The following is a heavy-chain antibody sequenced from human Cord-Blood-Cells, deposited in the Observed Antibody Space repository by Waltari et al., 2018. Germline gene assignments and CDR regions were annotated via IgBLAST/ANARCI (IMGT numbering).Heavy chain of an antibody. V-gene: IGHV3-23*01. J-gene: IGHJ4*02. CDR1: GFTFSSYA. CDR2: ISGSGGST. CDR3: ARDPPYDSSGYDPFDY. D-gene: IGHD3-22*01. Sequence: EVQLLESGGGLVQPGGSPRLSCAASGFTFSSYAMSWVHQAPGKGLEGVSAISGSGGSTYDADSVKGRFTISRDNSKNTMYLQMSSLRAEDTAVYYCARDPPYDSSGYDPFDYWGQGTLVTVSS.